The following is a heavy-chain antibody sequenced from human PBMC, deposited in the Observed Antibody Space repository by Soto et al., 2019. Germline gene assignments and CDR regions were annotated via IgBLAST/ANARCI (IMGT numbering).Heavy chain of an antibody. CDR2: IYYSGST. D-gene: IGHD3-9*01. V-gene: IGHV4-61*01. CDR3: ARESLPSWLPHDAFDI. Sequence: PSETLSLTCTVSGGSVSSGSYYWSWIRQPPGKGLEWIGYIYYSGSTNYNPSLKSRVTISVDTSKNQFSLKLSSVTAADTAVYYCARESLPSWLPHDAFDIWGQGTMVTVS. J-gene: IGHJ3*02. CDR1: GGSVSSGSYY.